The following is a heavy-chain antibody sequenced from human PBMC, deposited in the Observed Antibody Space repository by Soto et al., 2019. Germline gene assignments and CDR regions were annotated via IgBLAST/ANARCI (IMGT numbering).Heavy chain of an antibody. V-gene: IGHV4-39*01. CDR3: ARPLGRFDDALDI. Sequence: SETLSLTCTVSRGSISSSSYYWGWIRQPPGKGLEWIGSIYYSGSTYYNPSLKSRVTISVDTSKNQFSLKLSSVTAADTAVYYCARPLGRFDDALDIWGQGTMVTV. J-gene: IGHJ3*02. D-gene: IGHD3-10*01. CDR2: IYYSGST. CDR1: RGSISSSSYY.